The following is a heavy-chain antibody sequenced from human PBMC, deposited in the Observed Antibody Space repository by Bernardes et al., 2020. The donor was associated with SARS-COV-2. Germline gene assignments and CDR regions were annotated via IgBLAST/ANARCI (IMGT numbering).Heavy chain of an antibody. CDR1: GFTFSNYW. J-gene: IGHJ4*02. V-gene: IGHV3-74*01. CDR3: ARGGNYYLDY. Sequence: GGSLRLSCAATGFTFSNYWMHWVRQVPGEGLVWVSRIKTDGTSPSYADSVKGRFTISRDNAKNTLYLQMNSLRVEDTAVYYCARGGNYYLDYWGQGTLVTVSS. D-gene: IGHD1-26*01. CDR2: IKTDGTSP.